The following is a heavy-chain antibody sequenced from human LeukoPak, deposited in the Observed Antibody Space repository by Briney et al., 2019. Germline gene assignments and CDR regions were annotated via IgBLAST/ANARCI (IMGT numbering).Heavy chain of an antibody. CDR2: INSDGSST. Sequence: PGGSLRLSCAASGFTFSSYWMHWVRQAPGKGLVWVSRINSDGSSTSYADSVKGRFTISRGNAKNTLYLQMNSLRAEDTAVYYCARGDGSSWYSFDYWGQGTLVTVSS. D-gene: IGHD6-13*01. CDR3: ARGDGSSWYSFDY. CDR1: GFTFSSYW. J-gene: IGHJ4*02. V-gene: IGHV3-74*01.